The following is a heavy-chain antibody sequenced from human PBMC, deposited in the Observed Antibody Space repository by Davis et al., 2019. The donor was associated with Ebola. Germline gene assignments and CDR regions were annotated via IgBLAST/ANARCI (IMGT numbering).Heavy chain of an antibody. CDR1: GDSVSSGG. D-gene: IGHD5-24*01. CDR3: ARGWLRTAFDI. J-gene: IGHJ3*02. CDR2: TYYTSTWYN. Sequence: LSCDISGDSVSSGGWNWIRQSPSRGLEWLGRTYYTSTWYNDYAVSMKSRISVNADIPKNQFSLQLSSVTPEDTAVYYCARGWLRTAFDIWGQGTMVTVSP. V-gene: IGHV6-1*01.